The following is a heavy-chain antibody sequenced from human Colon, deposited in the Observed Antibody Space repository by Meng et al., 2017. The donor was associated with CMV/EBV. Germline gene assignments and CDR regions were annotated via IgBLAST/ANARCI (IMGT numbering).Heavy chain of an antibody. J-gene: IGHJ4*02. CDR2: IKQDGSEK. CDR1: GFTFSSYW. CDR3: ARDGVVVLGATRD. V-gene: IGHV3-7*03. D-gene: IGHD2-15*01. Sequence: GESLKISCAASGFTFSSYWMGWVRQAPGKGLEWVANIKQDGSEKYYVDSVKGRFTISRDNAKNSLYLQMNSLRAEDTAIYYCARDGVVVLGATRDWGQGTLVTVSS.